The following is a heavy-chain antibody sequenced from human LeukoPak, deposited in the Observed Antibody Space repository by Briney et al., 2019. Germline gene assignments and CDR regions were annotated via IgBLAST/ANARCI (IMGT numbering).Heavy chain of an antibody. D-gene: IGHD2-2*01. Sequence: SSVALSRKASGGTCSSYAINWVRQAPGQGLEWMGGIIPIFGTANYAQKIQGRVTITADESTSTAYMELSSLRSEDTAVYYCARDRPVGIVVVPDYGRDFWGQGTLVTVSS. CDR1: GGTCSSYA. CDR3: ARDRPVGIVVVPDYGRDF. CDR2: IIPIFGTA. J-gene: IGHJ4*02. V-gene: IGHV1-69*13.